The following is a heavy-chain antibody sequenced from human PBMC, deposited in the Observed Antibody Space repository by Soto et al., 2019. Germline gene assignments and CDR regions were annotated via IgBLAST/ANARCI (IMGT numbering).Heavy chain of an antibody. V-gene: IGHV4-59*01. CDR1: GGSISSYY. Sequence: SETLSLTCTVSGGSISSYYWSWIRQPPGKGLEWIGYIYYSGSTNYNPSLKSRVNISVDTSKNQISQKLSSVTAADTAFYYCARDRAGIAEAEFAPWGQGTLVT. J-gene: IGHJ5*02. CDR2: IYYSGST. CDR3: ARDRAGIAEAEFAP. D-gene: IGHD6-13*01.